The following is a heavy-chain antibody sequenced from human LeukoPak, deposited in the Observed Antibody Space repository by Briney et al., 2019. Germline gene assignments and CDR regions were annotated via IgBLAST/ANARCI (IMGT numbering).Heavy chain of an antibody. D-gene: IGHD3-16*02. CDR2: IYYSGST. Sequence: ASETLSLTCTVSGGSISSSSYYWGWIRQPPGKGLEWIGNIYYSGSTYYNPSLESRVTMSLDTSKNQFSLKLSSVTAADTAVYYCARDENDVWGSFRAWGQGTLVTVSS. J-gene: IGHJ5*02. V-gene: IGHV4-39*07. CDR3: ARDENDVWGSFRA. CDR1: GGSISSSSYY.